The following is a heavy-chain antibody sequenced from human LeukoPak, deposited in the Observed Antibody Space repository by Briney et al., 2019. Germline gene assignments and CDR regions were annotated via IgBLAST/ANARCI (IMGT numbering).Heavy chain of an antibody. CDR2: ISYSGGT. V-gene: IGHV4-59*11. J-gene: IGHJ5*02. CDR1: VGSISSHY. D-gene: IGHD2-15*01. CDR3: ARLKDLWFDP. Sequence: SETLSLTCTVSVGSISSHYWSWIRQTPGKGLEWIGYISYSGGTNYNPSFKSRVTISVDRSRSQFSLKLTSVTAADTAVYYCARLKDLWFDPWGQGTLVTVSS.